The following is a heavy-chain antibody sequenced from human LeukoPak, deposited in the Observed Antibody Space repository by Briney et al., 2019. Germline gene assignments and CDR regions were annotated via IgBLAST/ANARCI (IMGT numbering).Heavy chain of an antibody. V-gene: IGHV3-48*04. CDR1: GFTFSNYN. CDR3: ARETPRRGETRDGYR. D-gene: IGHD5-24*01. CDR2: ISSSSTTI. J-gene: IGHJ4*02. Sequence: GGSLRLSCAASGFTFSNYNINWVRQAPGKGLEWVSYISSSSTTIYYADSVKGRFTISRDNAKNSLYLQMNSLRAEDTAVYYCARETPRRGETRDGYRWGQGTLVTVSS.